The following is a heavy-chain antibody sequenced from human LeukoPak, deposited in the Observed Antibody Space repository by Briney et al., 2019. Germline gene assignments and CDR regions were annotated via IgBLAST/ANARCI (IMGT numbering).Heavy chain of an antibody. CDR2: INPSGGST. CDR1: GYTFTSYY. CDR3: ARGYSSGWYKVVSSLYYFDY. D-gene: IGHD6-19*01. J-gene: IGHJ4*02. V-gene: IGHV1-46*01. Sequence: ASVKVSCKASGYTFTSYYMQWVRQAPGQGLEWMGIINPSGGSTSYAQKFQGRVTMTRDMSTSTVYMELSSLRSEDTAVYYCARGYSSGWYKVVSSLYYFDYWGQGTLVTVSS.